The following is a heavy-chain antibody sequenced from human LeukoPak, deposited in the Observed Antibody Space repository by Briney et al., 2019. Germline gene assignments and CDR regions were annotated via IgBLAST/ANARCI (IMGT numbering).Heavy chain of an antibody. D-gene: IGHD6-19*01. CDR2: ISYDGSNK. CDR1: GFTFSSYA. Sequence: PGGSLRLSCAASGFTFSSYAMHWVRQAPGKGLEWVAVISYDGSNKYYADSVKGRFTISRDNSKNTLYLQMNSLRAEDTAVYYCARDQMKQWQKYGMDVWGQGTTVTVSS. CDR3: ARDQMKQWQKYGMDV. J-gene: IGHJ6*02. V-gene: IGHV3-30*04.